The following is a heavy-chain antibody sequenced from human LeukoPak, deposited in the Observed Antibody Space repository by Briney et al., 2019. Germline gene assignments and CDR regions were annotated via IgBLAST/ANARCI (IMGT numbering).Heavy chain of an antibody. J-gene: IGHJ4*02. Sequence: PGGSLRLSCVGSGLTFSGFELNWVRQAPGKGLEWVSYIKSDGSLKTYADAVKGRFAISRDNAKNSLYLQMNSLRAEDTAVYYCARDWDYWGQGTLVTVSS. CDR2: IKSDGSLK. V-gene: IGHV3-48*03. CDR3: ARDWDY. CDR1: GLTFSGFE.